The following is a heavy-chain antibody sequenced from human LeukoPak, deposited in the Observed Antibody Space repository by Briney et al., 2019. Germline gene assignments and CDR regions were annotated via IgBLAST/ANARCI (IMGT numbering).Heavy chain of an antibody. V-gene: IGHV3-7*03. CDR3: ARDSGYAFDY. Sequence: GGSLRLSCAASGFTFNNYAMSWVRQAPGKGLEWVANIKQDGSEKYYVDSVKGRFTISRDNAKNSLYLQMNSLRAEDTAVYYCARDSGYAFDYWGQGTLVTVSS. CDR2: IKQDGSEK. J-gene: IGHJ4*02. D-gene: IGHD5-12*01. CDR1: GFTFNNYA.